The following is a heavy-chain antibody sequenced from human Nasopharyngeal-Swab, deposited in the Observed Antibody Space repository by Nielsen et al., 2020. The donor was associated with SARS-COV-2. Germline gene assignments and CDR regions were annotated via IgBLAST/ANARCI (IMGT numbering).Heavy chain of an antibody. V-gene: IGHV4-59*01. CDR1: GGSISSYY. CDR3: TRSQFWSGSDY. Sequence: SETLSLTCTVSGGSISSYYWSWIRQPPGKGLEWIGYIYYSGSTNYNPSLKSRVTISVDTSKNQFSLKLRSVTAADTAVYYCTRSQFWSGSDYWGQGTLVTVSS. D-gene: IGHD3-3*01. J-gene: IGHJ4*02. CDR2: IYYSGST.